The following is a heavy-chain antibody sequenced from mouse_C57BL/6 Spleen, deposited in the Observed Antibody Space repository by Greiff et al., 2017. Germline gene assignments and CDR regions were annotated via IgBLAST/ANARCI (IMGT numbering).Heavy chain of an antibody. CDR1: GYSITSGYD. Sequence: EVKLQESGPGMVKPSQSLSLTCPVTGYSITSGYDWHWIRHFPGNKLEWMGYKSYSGSTKYNPSLNSRISITHDTSKNHFFLKLNSVTTEDTATYYCARGDHYAMDYWGQGTSVTVSS. V-gene: IGHV3-1*01. J-gene: IGHJ4*01. CDR2: KSYSGST. CDR3: ARGDHYAMDY.